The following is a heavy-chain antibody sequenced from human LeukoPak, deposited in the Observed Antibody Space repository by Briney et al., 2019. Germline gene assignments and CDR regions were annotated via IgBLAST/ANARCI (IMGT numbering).Heavy chain of an antibody. Sequence: SETLSLTCTVSGGSISSYYWSWIRQPPGRGLEWIGYIYYSGSTNYNPSLKSRVTLSVDTSKNQFSLKLSSVTAADTAVYYCARVDEYNYYYYMDVWGKGTTVTVSS. V-gene: IGHV4-59*01. J-gene: IGHJ6*03. CDR2: IYYSGST. D-gene: IGHD2/OR15-2a*01. CDR3: ARVDEYNYYYYMDV. CDR1: GGSISSYY.